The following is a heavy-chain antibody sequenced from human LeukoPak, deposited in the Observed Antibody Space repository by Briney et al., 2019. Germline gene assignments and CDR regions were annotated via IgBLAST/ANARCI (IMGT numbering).Heavy chain of an antibody. CDR2: ISFDGTNK. J-gene: IGHJ4*02. V-gene: IGHV3-30*04. CDR1: GVPLSHYA. Sequence: PGRSLRLSCTASGVPLSHYAMHWVRQAPGRGLEWVAVISFDGTNKYYGDSVEGRFSVSRGNSKNTLYLQMNSLRPDDTAMYYCATDYGDYEPIDYWGQGTLVTVSS. CDR3: ATDYGDYEPIDY. D-gene: IGHD4-17*01.